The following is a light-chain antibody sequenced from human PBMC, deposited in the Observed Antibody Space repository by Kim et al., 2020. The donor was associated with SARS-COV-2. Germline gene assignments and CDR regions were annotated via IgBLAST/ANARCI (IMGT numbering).Light chain of an antibody. V-gene: IGKV2-30*01. CDR2: KVS. CDR1: QSLVNSDGNTY. J-gene: IGKJ1*01. Sequence: EVVMTQSPLYLPVTLGQPASISCRSSQSLVNSDGNTYLNWFQQRPGQSPRRLIYKVSSRDSGVPDRFSGSGSGPDFTLKISRMEAVHVGVYYCMQGTHWPRTFGQGTKVDIK. CDR3: MQGTHWPRT.